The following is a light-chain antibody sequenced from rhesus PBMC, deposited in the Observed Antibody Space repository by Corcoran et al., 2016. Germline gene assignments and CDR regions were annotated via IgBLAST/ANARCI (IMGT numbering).Light chain of an antibody. V-gene: IGKV1S9*01. CDR3: QQGYSYPLT. Sequence: DIQMTQSPSSLSASVGDRVTITCQASQSLSNYLNWYQQKPGKIPKLLIYRASSLQSGIPSRFSGSGSGTDFTLPISSLQPEDFATYYCQQGYSYPLTFGGGTKVELK. CDR1: QSLSNY. J-gene: IGKJ4*01. CDR2: RAS.